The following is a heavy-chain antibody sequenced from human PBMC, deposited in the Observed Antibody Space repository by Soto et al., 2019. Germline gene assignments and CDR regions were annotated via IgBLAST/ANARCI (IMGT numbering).Heavy chain of an antibody. V-gene: IGHV1-18*01. CDR1: GYTFTSYG. CDR2: ISAYNGNT. Sequence: ASVKVSCKASGYTFTSYGISWVRQAPGQGLEWMGWISAYNGNTNYAQKLQGRVTMTTDTSTSTAYMELRSLRSDDTAVYYCALGATSLRSYWYFDLWGRGTLVTVSS. J-gene: IGHJ2*01. CDR3: ALGATSLRSYWYFDL.